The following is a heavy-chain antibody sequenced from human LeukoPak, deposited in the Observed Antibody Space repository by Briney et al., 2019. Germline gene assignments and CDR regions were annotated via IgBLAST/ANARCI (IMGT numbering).Heavy chain of an antibody. Sequence: PGGSLRLSCAASGFTFDDYAMHWVRHAPGKGLEWVSVINWSGDSTDYADSVKGRFTISRDNAKNSLYLHMISLRPEDTALYYCAKAYSSTPSSWFDPWGQGTLVIVSS. CDR3: AKAYSSTPSSWFDP. CDR2: INWSGDST. D-gene: IGHD6-13*01. J-gene: IGHJ5*02. CDR1: GFTFDDYA. V-gene: IGHV3-9*01.